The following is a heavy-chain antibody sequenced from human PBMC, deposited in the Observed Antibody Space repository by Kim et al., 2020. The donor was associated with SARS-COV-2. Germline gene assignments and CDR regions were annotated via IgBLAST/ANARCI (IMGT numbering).Heavy chain of an antibody. J-gene: IGHJ4*02. CDR2: INHSGGST. Sequence: ASVKVSCKASGYTFTSYYMHWVRQAPGQGLEWMGIINHSGGSTSYAQKFQGRVTMTRDTSTSTVYMELSSLRSEDTAVYYCAVIAVAGSDFDYWGQGTLVTVSS. CDR3: AVIAVAGSDFDY. CDR1: GYTFTSYY. D-gene: IGHD6-19*01. V-gene: IGHV1-46*01.